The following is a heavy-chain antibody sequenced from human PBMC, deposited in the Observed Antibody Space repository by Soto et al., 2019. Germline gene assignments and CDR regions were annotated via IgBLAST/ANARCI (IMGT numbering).Heavy chain of an antibody. D-gene: IGHD3-10*01. J-gene: IGHJ4*02. CDR2: VSGYNGET. CDR1: GYTFTSFG. V-gene: IGHV1-18*04. Sequence: GASVKVSCKASGYTFTSFGISWVRQAPGQGLEWVGWVSGYNGETEYAQKVQGRVTMTTDTSTNTAYLDLRSLRPDDTAVYYCARGKTVNYFGLGTFDSWGQGTVVTVSS. CDR3: ARGKTVNYFGLGTFDS.